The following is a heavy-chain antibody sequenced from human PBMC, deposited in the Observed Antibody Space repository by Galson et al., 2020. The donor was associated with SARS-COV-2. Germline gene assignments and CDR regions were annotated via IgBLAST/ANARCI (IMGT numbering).Heavy chain of an antibody. D-gene: IGHD3-10*01. Sequence: GESLKISCRASGYTFTSYWIGWVRHTPGKGLEWMGIIYPADSHVTYSPSFQGQVTISVDKSTSTAYLQWNSLKASDTALYFCVRPRTITVLQGLIVPDYFDSWGQGALVTVSS. CDR1: GYTFTSYW. V-gene: IGHV5-51*01. CDR2: IYPADSHV. J-gene: IGHJ4*02. CDR3: VRPRTITVLQGLIVPDYFDS.